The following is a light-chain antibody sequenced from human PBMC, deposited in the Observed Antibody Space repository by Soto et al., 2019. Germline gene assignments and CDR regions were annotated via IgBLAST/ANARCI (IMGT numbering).Light chain of an antibody. V-gene: IGKV3-15*01. Sequence: EIVMTQSPATLSVSPGERATLSCRASQSVSSNLAWYKQKPGQAPRLLIYGASTRATGIPASFSGSGSGTDFTLTISSLQSEDFAFYYCQQYNNWPRRTFGQGTKV. CDR3: QQYNNWPRRT. CDR2: GAS. J-gene: IGKJ1*01. CDR1: QSVSSN.